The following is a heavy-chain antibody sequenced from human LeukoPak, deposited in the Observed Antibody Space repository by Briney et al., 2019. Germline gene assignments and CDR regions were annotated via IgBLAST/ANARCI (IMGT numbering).Heavy chain of an antibody. CDR1: GGFISGSY. J-gene: IGHJ4*02. CDR3: ARVTKLTWRYFYWVIPPWWEY. V-gene: IGHV4-4*07. CDR2: IYTTGTT. D-gene: IGHD3-9*01. Sequence: SETLSLTCTVSGGFISGSYWSWVRQPAGKGLEWIGRIYTTGTTNYNPSLKSRITMSVNKSKNQFSLRLSYVTAADTAIYYCARVTKLTWRYFYWVIPPWWEYWGQGTLVTVSS.